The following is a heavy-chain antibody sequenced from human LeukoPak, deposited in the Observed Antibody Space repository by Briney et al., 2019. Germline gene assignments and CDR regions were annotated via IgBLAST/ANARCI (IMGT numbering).Heavy chain of an antibody. V-gene: IGHV3-64*01. CDR3: ARGLTTTVTTFDY. D-gene: IGHD4-17*01. Sequence: GGSLRLSCAASGFTFSTYAMHWVRQAPGKGLEYVSAISPNGGSTYYANSVKGRFSISRDNSKDTLYLQMGSLRAEDMAVYYCARGLTTTVTTFDYWGQGTLVTVSS. CDR1: GFTFSTYA. CDR2: ISPNGGST. J-gene: IGHJ4*02.